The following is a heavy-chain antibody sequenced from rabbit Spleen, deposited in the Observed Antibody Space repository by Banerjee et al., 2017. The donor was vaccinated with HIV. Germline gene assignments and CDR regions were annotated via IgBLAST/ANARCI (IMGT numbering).Heavy chain of an antibody. CDR1: GFSFSSSYW. D-gene: IGHD8-1*01. CDR3: ARDTGSSFSSYGMDL. CDR2: IYAVNSGST. J-gene: IGHJ6*01. Sequence: QSLEESGGDLVKPGASLTLTCTASGFSFSSSYWICWVRQAPGKGLEWIACIYAVNSGSTYYVSWAKGRFTFSKTSSTTVTLQMTSLTAADTATYFCARDTGSSFSSYGMDLWGPGTLVTVS. V-gene: IGHV1S40*01.